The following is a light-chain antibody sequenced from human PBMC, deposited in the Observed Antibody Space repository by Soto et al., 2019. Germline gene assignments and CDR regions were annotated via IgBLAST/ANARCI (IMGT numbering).Light chain of an antibody. CDR1: QSISSW. J-gene: IGKJ4*01. CDR2: KAS. Sequence: DIQMTQSPSTLSASVGDRVTITCRASQSISSWLAWYQQKPGKAPKLLIYKASSLESGVPSRFSGSGSGTEFTLTISSLQPDDFATYHCQQYDSYSGVTFGGGTKVEIK. CDR3: QQYDSYSGVT. V-gene: IGKV1-5*03.